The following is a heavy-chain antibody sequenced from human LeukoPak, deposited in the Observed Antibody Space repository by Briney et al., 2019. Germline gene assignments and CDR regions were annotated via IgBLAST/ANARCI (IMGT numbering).Heavy chain of an antibody. CDR1: GGTFSSYA. CDR2: IIPIFGTA. D-gene: IGHD1-26*01. J-gene: IGHJ4*02. CDR3: AVGANGIFDY. V-gene: IGHV1-69*13. Sequence: GASVKVSCKASGGTFSSYAISWVRQAPGQGLEWMGGIIPIFGTANYAQKFQGRVTITADESTSTAYMELSSLRSEDTAVYYYAVGANGIFDYWGQGTLVTVSS.